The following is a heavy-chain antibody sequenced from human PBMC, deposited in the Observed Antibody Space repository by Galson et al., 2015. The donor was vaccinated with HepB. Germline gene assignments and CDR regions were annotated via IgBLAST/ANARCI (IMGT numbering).Heavy chain of an antibody. Sequence: QSGAEVKKPGESLKISCKGSGYSFTSYWIGWVRQMPGKGLEWMGIIYPGDSDTRYSPSFQGQVTISADKSISTAYLQWSSLKASDTAMYYCARPMVRGAPSDAVDIWGQGTMVTVSS. J-gene: IGHJ3*02. V-gene: IGHV5-51*01. D-gene: IGHD3-10*01. CDR3: ARPMVRGAPSDAVDI. CDR2: IYPGDSDT. CDR1: GYSFTSYW.